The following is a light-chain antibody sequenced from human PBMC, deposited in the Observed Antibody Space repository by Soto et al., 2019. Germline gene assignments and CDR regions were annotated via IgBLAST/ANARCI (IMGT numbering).Light chain of an antibody. Sequence: DIVMTQSPLSLPVTPVEPASISFRSIESLLHSNGYNYLDWYLQKPGQSPQLLIYLGSNRASGVPDRFSGSGSGTDFTLKISRVEAEDVGVYYCMQALQTPWTFGQGTKVDIK. CDR1: ESLLHSNGYNY. CDR3: MQALQTPWT. J-gene: IGKJ1*01. V-gene: IGKV2-28*01. CDR2: LGS.